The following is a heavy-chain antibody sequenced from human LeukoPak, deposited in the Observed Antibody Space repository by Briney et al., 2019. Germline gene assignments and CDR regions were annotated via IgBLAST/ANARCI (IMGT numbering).Heavy chain of an antibody. CDR2: IWYDGSNK. Sequence: GGSLRLSCAASGFTFSSYGMHWVRQAPGKGLEWVAVIWYDGSNKYYADSVKGRFTISRDNSKNTLYLQMNSLRAEDTAVYYCARTGGRSYYSLSGFDYWGQGTLVPVSS. CDR3: ARTGGRSYYSLSGFDY. V-gene: IGHV3-33*01. CDR1: GFTFSSYG. J-gene: IGHJ4*02. D-gene: IGHD1-26*01.